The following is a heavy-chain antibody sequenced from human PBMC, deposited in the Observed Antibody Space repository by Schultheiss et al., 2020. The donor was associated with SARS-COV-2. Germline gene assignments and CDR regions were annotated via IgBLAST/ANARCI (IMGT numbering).Heavy chain of an antibody. V-gene: IGHV3-74*01. CDR3: ARDQGDPSGGISYGMDV. D-gene: IGHD2-15*01. CDR1: GFTFSSYG. J-gene: IGHJ6*02. Sequence: GESLKISCAASGFTFSSYGMHWVRQAPGKGLVWVSRINSDGSSTSYADSVKGRFTISRDNAKNTLYLQMNSLRAEDTAVYYCARDQGDPSGGISYGMDVWGQGTTVTVSS. CDR2: INSDGSST.